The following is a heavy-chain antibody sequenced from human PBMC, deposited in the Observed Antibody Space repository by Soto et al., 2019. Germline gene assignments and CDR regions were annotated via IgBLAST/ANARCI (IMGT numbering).Heavy chain of an antibody. CDR3: ARSGSGWYDYYYYYMDV. Sequence: QVQLQESGPGLVKPSETLSLTCTVSGGSISSYYWSWIRQPPGKGLEWIGYIYYSGSTNYNPSLKSRVTISVDTSKNQFSLKLSSVTAADTAVYYCARSGSGWYDYYYYYMDVWGKGTTVTVSS. J-gene: IGHJ6*03. D-gene: IGHD6-19*01. CDR2: IYYSGST. CDR1: GGSISSYY. V-gene: IGHV4-59*08.